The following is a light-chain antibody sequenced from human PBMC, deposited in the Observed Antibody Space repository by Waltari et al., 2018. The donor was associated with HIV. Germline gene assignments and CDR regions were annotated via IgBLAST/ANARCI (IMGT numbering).Light chain of an antibody. V-gene: IGKV1-17*01. CDR1: QGISNY. J-gene: IGKJ3*01. CDR2: AAT. Sequence: DIQMTQSPTSLSASVGDTVTITCRASQGISNYLNWFQQKPGKAPKLLIYAATTLQSGVPSRFSGSGSGTEFTLTISTLQPEDFAHYYCLQHNNYPFTFGPGTKLDIK. CDR3: LQHNNYPFT.